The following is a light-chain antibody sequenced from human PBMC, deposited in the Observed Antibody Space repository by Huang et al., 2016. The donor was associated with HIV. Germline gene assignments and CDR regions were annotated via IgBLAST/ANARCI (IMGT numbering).Light chain of an antibody. CDR3: QQSYSTPLMYT. CDR2: AAS. J-gene: IGKJ2*01. V-gene: IGKV1-39*01. CDR1: QSISSY. Sequence: DIQMTQSPSSLSASVGDRVTITCRASQSISSYLNWYQQKPGKAPKLLIYAASSVQNGVPSRFSGSGAGTDFTLTISSLHPEDFATYYCQQSYSTPLMYTFGQGTKLEIK.